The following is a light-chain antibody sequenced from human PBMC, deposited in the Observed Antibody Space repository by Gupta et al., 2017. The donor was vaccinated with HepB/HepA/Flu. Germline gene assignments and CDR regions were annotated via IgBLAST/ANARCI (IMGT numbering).Light chain of an antibody. CDR1: QSVGTY. V-gene: IGKV3-11*01. J-gene: IGKJ3*01. Sequence: EIVLTQSPATLSLSPGERATQSVGTYLAWYQHKPGQAPRLLIYDASNRDTGIPARFSGSGYGTDFTLTISSREPEDFAVYYCQQRSDWPLFTFGHGTTVDIK. CDR2: DAS. CDR3: QQRSDWPLFT.